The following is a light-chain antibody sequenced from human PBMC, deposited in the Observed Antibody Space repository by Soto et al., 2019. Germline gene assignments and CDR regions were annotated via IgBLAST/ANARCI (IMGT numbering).Light chain of an antibody. J-gene: IGLJ2*01. CDR2: EVT. CDR1: SSDLGYYNY. CDR3: TSYTTTSTVV. V-gene: IGLV2-8*01. Sequence: QSALTQPPSASGSPGQSVTISCTGTSSDLGYYNYVSWYQRRPGKAPKLLIYEVTKRPSGVPDRFSASKSGNTASLTVSGLQPEDEADYYCTSYTTTSTVVFGGGTQLTVL.